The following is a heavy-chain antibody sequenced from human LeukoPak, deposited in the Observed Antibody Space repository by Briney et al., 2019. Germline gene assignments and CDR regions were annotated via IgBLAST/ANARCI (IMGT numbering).Heavy chain of an antibody. CDR1: GFTFSDYY. CDR3: AREVQLERLGFGKEGSAFDY. V-gene: IGHV3-11*04. CDR2: ITNSGSTT. D-gene: IGHD1-1*01. Sequence: GGSLRLSCVASGFTFSDYYMSWIRQAPGKGLEWISYITNSGSTTFYADSVKGRFTISRDNAKNSLYLQMNSLRAEDTAVYYCAREVQLERLGFGKEGSAFDYWGQGTLVTVSS. J-gene: IGHJ4*02.